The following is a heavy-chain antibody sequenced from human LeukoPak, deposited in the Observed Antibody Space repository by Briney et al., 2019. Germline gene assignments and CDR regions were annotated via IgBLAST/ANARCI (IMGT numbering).Heavy chain of an antibody. Sequence: ASVKVSCKASGYTFTGYYMHWVRQAPGQGLEWMGWINPNSGGTNYAQKFQGRVTVTRDTSISTAYMELSRLRSDDTAVYYCARVRGGPLYSGLNWFDPWGQGTLVTVSS. D-gene: IGHD3-10*01. J-gene: IGHJ5*02. CDR1: GYTFTGYY. V-gene: IGHV1-2*02. CDR3: ARVRGGPLYSGLNWFDP. CDR2: INPNSGGT.